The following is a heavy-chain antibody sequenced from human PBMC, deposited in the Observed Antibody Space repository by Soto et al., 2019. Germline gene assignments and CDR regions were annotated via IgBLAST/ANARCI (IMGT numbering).Heavy chain of an antibody. CDR3: VKEAHRASRLAY. V-gene: IGHV3-30*18. D-gene: IGHD6-6*01. CDR1: GFTFSDFD. Sequence: QVQLVESGGGVVQPGRSLRLSCAASGFTFSDFDMHWVRQAPGKGLEWVAVISYRGSNKYYTDSVKGRFTISRDNSNNMVYVQMDDLRPNDTAIYYCVKEAHRASRLAYWSRGTLVTVSS. CDR2: ISYRGSNK. J-gene: IGHJ4*02.